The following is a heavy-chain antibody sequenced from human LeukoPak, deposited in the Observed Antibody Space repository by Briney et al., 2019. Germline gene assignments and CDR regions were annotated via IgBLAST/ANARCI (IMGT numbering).Heavy chain of an antibody. D-gene: IGHD6-13*01. V-gene: IGHV4-30-2*01. Sequence: PSETLSLTCAVSGGSISSGGYSWSWIRQPPGKGLEWIGYIYHSGSTYYNPSLKSRVTISVDRSKNQFSLKLSSVTAADTAVYYCASKGGVAYSSSSGAFDIWGQGTMVTVSS. CDR2: IYHSGST. CDR1: GGSISSGGYS. CDR3: ASKGGVAYSSSSGAFDI. J-gene: IGHJ3*02.